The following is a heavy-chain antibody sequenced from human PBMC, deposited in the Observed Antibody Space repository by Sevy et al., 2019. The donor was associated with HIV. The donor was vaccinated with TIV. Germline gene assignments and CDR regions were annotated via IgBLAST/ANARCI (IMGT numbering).Heavy chain of an antibody. J-gene: IGHJ6*02. D-gene: IGHD3-16*01. CDR3: ARQSAYHFYGMDV. CDR1: GYTFSDYY. V-gene: IGHV1-2*02. CDR2: INPNSGGT. Sequence: ASVKVSCKASGYTFSDYYIHWVRQAPGQGLEWMGWINPNSGGTNYAQKFQGRVTMTRDTSIPTAYMELSRMRSDDTAVYYCARQSAYHFYGMDVWGQGTTVTVSS.